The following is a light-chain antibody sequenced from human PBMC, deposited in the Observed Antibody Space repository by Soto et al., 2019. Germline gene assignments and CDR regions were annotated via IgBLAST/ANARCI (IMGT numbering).Light chain of an antibody. CDR3: KYYGSLSWT. Sequence: PGERATLSCRASQSGSSSFLAWYQQKPGQAPRLLIYGASTRTTGIPDRFSGGGSGADFPLTIGRLEPLDSAVYYCKYYGSLSWTFCQGT. CDR1: QSGSSSF. V-gene: IGKV3-20*01. J-gene: IGKJ1*01. CDR2: GAS.